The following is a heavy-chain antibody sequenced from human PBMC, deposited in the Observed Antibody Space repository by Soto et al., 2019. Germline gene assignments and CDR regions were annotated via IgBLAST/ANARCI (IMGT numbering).Heavy chain of an antibody. D-gene: IGHD3-10*01. V-gene: IGHV3-23*01. CDR1: GFTFSSFA. Sequence: GGSLRLSCAASGFTFSSFAMSWVRQAPGKGLEWVLAISASGGSTNYADSVKGRFTISRDNSKNTLYLQMNSLRVEDTAIYYCAKGRFGEFFYSWFDSWGQGTLVTVSS. CDR3: AKGRFGEFFYSWFDS. CDR2: ISASGGST. J-gene: IGHJ5*01.